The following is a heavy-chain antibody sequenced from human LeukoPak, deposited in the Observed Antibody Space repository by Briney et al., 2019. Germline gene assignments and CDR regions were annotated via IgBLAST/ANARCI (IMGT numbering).Heavy chain of an antibody. CDR1: GYTFTSYG. J-gene: IGHJ4*02. Sequence: DSVKVSCKASGYTFTSYGISWVRQAPGQGLEWMGWINAYNGNTNYAQKLQGRVTMTTDTSTSTAYMELRSLRSDDTAVYYCARDKGDTMVRGVIHFDYWGQGTLVTVSS. CDR3: ARDKGDTMVRGVIHFDY. V-gene: IGHV1-18*01. CDR2: INAYNGNT. D-gene: IGHD3-10*01.